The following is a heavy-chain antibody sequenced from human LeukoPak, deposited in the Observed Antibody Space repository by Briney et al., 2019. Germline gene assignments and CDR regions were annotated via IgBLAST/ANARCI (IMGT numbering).Heavy chain of an antibody. D-gene: IGHD1-26*01. J-gene: IGHJ3*01. CDR3: ARLGVGATRGAFDF. V-gene: IGHV3-20*04. Sequence: GGSLRLSCAASGFIFDDYGMSWVRQAPEKGLGWVSGITWNGGSTGYADSVKGRFTISRDNANNSLYLQMNSLRDEDTALYYCARLGVGATRGAFDFWGQGTMVTVSS. CDR2: ITWNGGST. CDR1: GFIFDDYG.